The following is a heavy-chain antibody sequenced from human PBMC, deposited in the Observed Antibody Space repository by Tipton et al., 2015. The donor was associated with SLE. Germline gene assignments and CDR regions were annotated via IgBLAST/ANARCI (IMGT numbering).Heavy chain of an antibody. Sequence: GLVKPSQTLSLTCAISGDSVSSNSAAWNWIRQSPSRGLEWLGRTYYRSKWYNDYAVSVKSRITINPDTSKNQFSLQRNSVTPEDTAVYYCARGCGDSSGWSEDFDYWGQGTLVTVPS. CDR2: TYYRSKWYN. CDR3: ARGCGDSSGWSEDFDY. CDR1: GDSVSSNSAA. D-gene: IGHD6-19*01. V-gene: IGHV6-1*01. J-gene: IGHJ4*02.